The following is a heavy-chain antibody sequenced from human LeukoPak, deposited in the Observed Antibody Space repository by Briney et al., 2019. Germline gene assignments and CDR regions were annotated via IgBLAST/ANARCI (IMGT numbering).Heavy chain of an antibody. J-gene: IGHJ4*02. CDR2: ISYDGSNK. Sequence: GGSLRLSCAASGFTFSSYGMHWVRQAPGKGLEWVAVISYDGSNKYYADSVKGRFTISRDNSKNTLYLQMNSLRAEDTAVYYCAKLTTAMAYYFDYWGQGTPVTVSS. D-gene: IGHD5-18*01. CDR3: AKLTTAMAYYFDY. V-gene: IGHV3-30*18. CDR1: GFTFSSYG.